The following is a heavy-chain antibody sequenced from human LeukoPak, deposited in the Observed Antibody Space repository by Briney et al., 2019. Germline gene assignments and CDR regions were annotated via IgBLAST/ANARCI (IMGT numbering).Heavy chain of an antibody. CDR2: IYYSGST. CDR1: GGSISSSSYY. Sequence: SETLSLTCTVSGGSISSSSYYWGWIRQPPGKGLEWIGSIYYSGSTYYNPSLKSRVTISVDTSKNQFPLKLSSVTAADTAVYYCASLITMIGDDYWGQGTLVTVSS. V-gene: IGHV4-39*01. D-gene: IGHD3-22*01. CDR3: ASLITMIGDDY. J-gene: IGHJ4*02.